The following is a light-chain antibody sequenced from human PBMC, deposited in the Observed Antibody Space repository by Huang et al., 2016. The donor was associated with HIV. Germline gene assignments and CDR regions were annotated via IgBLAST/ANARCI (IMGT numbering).Light chain of an antibody. Sequence: IQLTQSPSSLSASVGDRVTITCRASQGISSFLAWYQQKPGKAPKLLMYAASTLHSGVPLRFSGSGSVTDFTLTISSLQPEDFATYYCQQFNNYPLTFGGGTKVEIK. J-gene: IGKJ4*01. V-gene: IGKV1-9*01. CDR1: QGISSF. CDR2: AAS. CDR3: QQFNNYPLT.